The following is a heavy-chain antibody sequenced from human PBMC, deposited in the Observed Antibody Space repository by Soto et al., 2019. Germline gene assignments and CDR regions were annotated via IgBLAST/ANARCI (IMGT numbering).Heavy chain of an antibody. Sequence: QVQLVQSGAEVKKPGASVKVSCKASGYTFTSYGISWVRQAPGQGLEWMGWISAYNGNTNYAQKLQGRVTMTADTAPSTGYLERRCVRSADTAVSYCATGEGPDIVVEGGGAFDNCGRGSMVAVAS. CDR1: GYTFTSYG. CDR3: ATGEGPDIVVEGGGAFDN. CDR2: ISAYNGNT. D-gene: IGHD2-21*01. V-gene: IGHV1-18*04. J-gene: IGHJ3*02.